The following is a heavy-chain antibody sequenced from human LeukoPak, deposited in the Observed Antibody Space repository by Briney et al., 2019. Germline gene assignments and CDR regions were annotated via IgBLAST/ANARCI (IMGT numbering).Heavy chain of an antibody. V-gene: IGHV1-2*02. CDR3: ARGYCSSTSCSNWFDP. CDR2: INPNSGGT. CDR1: GYTFTGYY. Sequence: GASVKVSCKASGYTFTGYYMHWVRQAPGQGLEWMGWINPNSGGTNYAQKFRGRVTMTRNTSISTAYMELSSLRSEDTAVYYCARGYCSSTSCSNWFDPWGQGTLVTVSS. D-gene: IGHD2-2*01. J-gene: IGHJ5*02.